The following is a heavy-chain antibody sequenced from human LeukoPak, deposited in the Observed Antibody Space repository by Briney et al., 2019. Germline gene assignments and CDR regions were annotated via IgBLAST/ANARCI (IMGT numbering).Heavy chain of an antibody. J-gene: IGHJ3*02. CDR2: IWSDGSQK. CDR3: ASAAGAFDM. V-gene: IGHV3-33*01. D-gene: IGHD6-13*01. Sequence: GGSLRLSCAASGFTFSIYGMHWIRQAPGKGLEWVAVIWSDGSQKYYAESMKGRLTISRDNSKNMVYLQMNSLRAEDTAVYYCASAAGAFDMWGQGTLVTVSS. CDR1: GFTFSIYG.